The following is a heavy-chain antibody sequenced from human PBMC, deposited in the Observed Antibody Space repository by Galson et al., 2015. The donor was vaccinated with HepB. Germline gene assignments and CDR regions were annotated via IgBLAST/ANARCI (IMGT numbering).Heavy chain of an antibody. CDR2: IIPIFGTA. Sequence: SCKASGGTFSSYAISWVRQAPGQGLEWMGGIIPIFGTANYAQKFQGRVTITADESTSTAYMELSSLRSEDTAVYYCARALLGVVVISGYYYYYGMDVWGQGTTVTVSS. D-gene: IGHD3-22*01. J-gene: IGHJ6*02. CDR1: GGTFSSYA. CDR3: ARALLGVVVISGYYYYYGMDV. V-gene: IGHV1-69*01.